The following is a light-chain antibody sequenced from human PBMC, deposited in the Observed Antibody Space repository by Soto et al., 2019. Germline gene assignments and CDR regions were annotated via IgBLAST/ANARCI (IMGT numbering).Light chain of an antibody. J-gene: IGLJ1*01. CDR1: SSDVGAYNY. CDR2: DVR. CDR3: SSFTSRHTYV. Sequence: QSVLAQPASVSGSPGQSITISCTGTSSDVGAYNYVSWYQQNPGKAPKLLIYDVRYRPSGASNRFSCSKSGNTAYLIISGLQAEDEADYYCSSFTSRHTYVFGSGTKVTVL. V-gene: IGLV2-14*01.